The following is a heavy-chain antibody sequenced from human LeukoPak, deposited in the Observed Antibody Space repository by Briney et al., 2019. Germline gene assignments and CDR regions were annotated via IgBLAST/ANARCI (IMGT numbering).Heavy chain of an antibody. V-gene: IGHV6-1*01. Sequence: SQTLPLTRPISLDSFSSNIESWHWIRQSPSRGLEWLGRTYYRSKWYNDYAVSVKSRITINPDTSKNQFSLQLNSVTPEDTAVYYCARDRSIADGSYYYYGMDVWGQGTTVTVSS. D-gene: IGHD6-6*01. CDR3: ARDRSIADGSYYYYGMDV. CDR2: TYYRSKWYN. CDR1: LDSFSSNIES. J-gene: IGHJ6*02.